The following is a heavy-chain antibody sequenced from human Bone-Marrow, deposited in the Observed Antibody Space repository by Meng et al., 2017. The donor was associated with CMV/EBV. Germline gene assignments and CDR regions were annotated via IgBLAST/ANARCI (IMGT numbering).Heavy chain of an antibody. CDR1: GFTFSSYG. CDR3: ASLSGYPESDAFDI. V-gene: IGHV3-33*01. D-gene: IGHD3-22*01. J-gene: IGHJ3*02. Sequence: GESLKISCAASGFTFSSYGMHWVRQAPGKGLEWVAVIWYDGSNKYYADSVKGRFTISRDNSKNTLYLQMNSLRAEDTAVYYCASLSGYPESDAFDIWGQGTMVTVSS. CDR2: IWYDGSNK.